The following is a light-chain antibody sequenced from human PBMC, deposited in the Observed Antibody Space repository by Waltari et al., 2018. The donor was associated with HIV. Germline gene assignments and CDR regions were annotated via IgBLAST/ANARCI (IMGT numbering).Light chain of an antibody. CDR2: GAS. Sequence: EQMMTQSPATLSVSPGERAPLSCTASQSVSSNLAWYQQKPGQAPRLLIYGASTRATAIPARVSGSGSGTDFTLTISSLQSEDIAIYYCQQYNNWPQTFGQGTKVEIK. J-gene: IGKJ1*01. V-gene: IGKV3-15*01. CDR1: QSVSSN. CDR3: QQYNNWPQT.